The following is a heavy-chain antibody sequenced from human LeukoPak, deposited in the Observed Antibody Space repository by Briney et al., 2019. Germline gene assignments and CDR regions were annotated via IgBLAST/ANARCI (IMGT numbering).Heavy chain of an antibody. V-gene: IGHV1-46*01. CDR1: GYTFTSYY. J-gene: IGHJ4*02. Sequence: ASVKVSCKASGYTFTSYYMHWVRQAPGQGLEWMGIINPSGGSTSYAQKFQGRVTMTRNTSTSTAYLELSSLRSEDTAVYYCAIDYGVGGFDYWGQGILVTVSS. CDR3: AIDYGVGGFDY. D-gene: IGHD4-17*01. CDR2: INPSGGST.